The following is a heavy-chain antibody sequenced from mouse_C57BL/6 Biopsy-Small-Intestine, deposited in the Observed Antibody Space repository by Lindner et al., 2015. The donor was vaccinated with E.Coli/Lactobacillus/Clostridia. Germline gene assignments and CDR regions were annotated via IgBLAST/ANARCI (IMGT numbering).Heavy chain of an antibody. V-gene: IGHV1-42*01. Sequence: VQLQESGPELEKPGASVTISCKASGYSFTGYYMNWVKQSPEKSLEWIGEINPGTGGTTYNLKFKAKATLTVDKSSSTAYMQLKSLTSEDSAVYYCAVPGGFAYWGQGTLVTVSA. J-gene: IGHJ3*01. CDR2: INPGTGGT. D-gene: IGHD1-1*02. CDR1: GYSFTGYY. CDR3: AVPGGFAY.